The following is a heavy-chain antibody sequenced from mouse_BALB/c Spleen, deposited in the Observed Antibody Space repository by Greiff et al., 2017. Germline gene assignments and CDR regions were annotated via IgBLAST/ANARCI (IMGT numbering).Heavy chain of an antibody. V-gene: IGHV1-63*02. CDR2: IYPGGGYT. CDR3: ARVRYDHYYAMDY. J-gene: IGHJ4*01. CDR1: GYTFTNYW. Sequence: VKLQQSGAELVRPGTSVKISCKASGYTFTNYWLGWVKQRPGHGLEWIGDIYPGGGYTNYNEKFKGKATLTADTSSSTAYMQLSSLTSEDSAVYFCARVRYDHYYAMDYWGQGTSVTVSS. D-gene: IGHD2-14*01.